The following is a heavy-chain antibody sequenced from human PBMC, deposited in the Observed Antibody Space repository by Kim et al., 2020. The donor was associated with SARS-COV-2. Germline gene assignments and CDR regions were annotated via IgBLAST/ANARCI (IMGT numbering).Heavy chain of an antibody. CDR3: AIQPGPLIRYYDILTGYYGAVDV. Sequence: GGSLRLSCAASGFTFSSYSMNWVRQAPGKGLEWVSYISSSSSTIYYADSVKGRFTISRDNAKNSLYLQMNSLRDEDTAVYYCAIQPGPLIRYYDILTGYYGAVDVWGQGTTVTVSS. J-gene: IGHJ6*02. V-gene: IGHV3-48*02. CDR2: ISSSSSTI. CDR1: GFTFSSYS. D-gene: IGHD3-9*01.